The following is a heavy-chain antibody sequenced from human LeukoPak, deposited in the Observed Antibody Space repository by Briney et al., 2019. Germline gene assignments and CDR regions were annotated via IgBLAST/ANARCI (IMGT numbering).Heavy chain of an antibody. V-gene: IGHV3-7*01. CDR1: GFTFSSYW. CDR2: IKQDGSEK. Sequence: PGGSLRLSCAASGFTFSSYWMSWVRQAPGKGLEWVANIKQDGSEKYYVDSVKGRFTISRDNAKNSLYLQMNSLRAEETAVYYCARDYGPHYYYGMDVWGQGTTVTVSS. CDR3: ARDYGPHYYYGMDV. J-gene: IGHJ6*02. D-gene: IGHD3-16*01.